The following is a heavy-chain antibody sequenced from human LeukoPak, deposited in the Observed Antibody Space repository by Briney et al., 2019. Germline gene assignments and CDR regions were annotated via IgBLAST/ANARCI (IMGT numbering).Heavy chain of an antibody. Sequence: GGSLRLSCAASGFTVSSNYMSWVRQAPGKGLEWVSVIYSGGSTYYADSVKGRFTISRDNSKNTLYLQMNSLRAEDTAVYYCASIDYYDGSFDYWGQGTLVTVSS. CDR3: ASIDYYDGSFDY. V-gene: IGHV3-66*01. D-gene: IGHD3-22*01. J-gene: IGHJ4*02. CDR1: GFTVSSNY. CDR2: IYSGGST.